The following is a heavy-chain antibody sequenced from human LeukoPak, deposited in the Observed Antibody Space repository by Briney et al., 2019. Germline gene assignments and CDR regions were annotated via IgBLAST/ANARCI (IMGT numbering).Heavy chain of an antibody. Sequence: SETLSLTCTVSGGSISPYYWSWIRQPPGMGLEWIGYIYYSVTTNYNPSLKSRVAISVDTSKNDFSLRLSSVTAADTAVYYCVKGAGWWDYWGQGILVTVSS. J-gene: IGHJ4*02. CDR1: GGSISPYY. D-gene: IGHD2-15*01. CDR2: IYYSVTT. CDR3: VKGAGWWDY. V-gene: IGHV4-59*01.